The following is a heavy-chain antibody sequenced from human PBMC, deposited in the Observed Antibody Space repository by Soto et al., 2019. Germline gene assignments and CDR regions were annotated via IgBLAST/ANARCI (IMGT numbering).Heavy chain of an antibody. CDR3: VRGGVVGLFDP. CDR1: GFTFGDSY. V-gene: IGHV3-11*06. J-gene: IGHJ5*02. CDR2: ISPGSRYP. Sequence: GGSLRLSCAGSGFTFGDSYMSWIRQAPGKGLEWLSYISPGSRYPAYADSVKGRFTISRDNAKRSLYLQMMSLTAEDTAIYYCVRGGVVGLFDPCGQGTMVTVYS. D-gene: IGHD2-15*01.